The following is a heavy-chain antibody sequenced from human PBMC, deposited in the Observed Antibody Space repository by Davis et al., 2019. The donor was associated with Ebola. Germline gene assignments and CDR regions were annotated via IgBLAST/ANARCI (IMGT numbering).Heavy chain of an antibody. Sequence: SETLSLTCTVSGGSISSSSYYWGWIRQPPGKRLEWIGYIYYTGSTNYNPSLKSRVTISLDTSKNQFSLRLNSVTAADTALYFCARDPNYSSTWFSHAFDVWGQGAMVTVSS. D-gene: IGHD6-13*01. V-gene: IGHV4-61*01. J-gene: IGHJ3*01. CDR3: ARDPNYSSTWFSHAFDV. CDR1: GGSISSSSYY. CDR2: IYYTGST.